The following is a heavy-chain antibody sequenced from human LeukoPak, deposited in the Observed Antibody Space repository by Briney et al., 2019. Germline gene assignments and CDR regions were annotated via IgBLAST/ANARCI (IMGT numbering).Heavy chain of an antibody. D-gene: IGHD1-26*01. J-gene: IGHJ6*02. Sequence: GASVKASCKASGGTFSGYAISWVRQAPGQGLEWMGGIIPIFGTANYAQKFQGRVTITADEPTSTAYMELSSLRSEGTAVYYCARRYVGEAAYYYYYGMDVWGQGTTVTVSS. CDR1: GGTFSGYA. CDR3: ARRYVGEAAYYYYYGMDV. CDR2: IIPIFGTA. V-gene: IGHV1-69*13.